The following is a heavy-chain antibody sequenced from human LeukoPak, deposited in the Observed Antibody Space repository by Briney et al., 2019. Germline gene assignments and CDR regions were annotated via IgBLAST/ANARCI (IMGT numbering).Heavy chain of an antibody. V-gene: IGHV3-23*01. D-gene: IGHD6-25*01. CDR3: ARSACNNWFDP. CDR2: IGGSSGST. CDR1: GFTFSSYA. Sequence: GGTLRLPCAASGFTFSSYAMSWVPEAPGKGLEGVSAIGGSSGSTYYAGSVKGRFTISRDNSKNTLYLQMNSLRAEDTAVYYCARSACNNWFDPWGQGTLVTVSS. J-gene: IGHJ5*02.